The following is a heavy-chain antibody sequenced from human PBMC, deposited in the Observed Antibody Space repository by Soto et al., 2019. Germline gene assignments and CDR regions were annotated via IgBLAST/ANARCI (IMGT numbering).Heavy chain of an antibody. Sequence: EVQLVESGGGLVQPGGSLRLSCAVSGFTFGSYWMNWVRLIPGKGLEWVAYIKTDGSATYYVDSVKGRFTISRDNAKNTLYLQMNSLRVEDTSVYYCARAGYCSPGCYYYFDYWGQGTLVTVSS. J-gene: IGHJ4*02. CDR3: ARAGYCSPGCYYYFDY. CDR1: GFTFGSYW. V-gene: IGHV3-7*01. D-gene: IGHD2-2*01. CDR2: IKTDGSAT.